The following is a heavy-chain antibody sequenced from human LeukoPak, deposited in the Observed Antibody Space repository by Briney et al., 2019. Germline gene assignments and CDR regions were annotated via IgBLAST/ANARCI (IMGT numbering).Heavy chain of an antibody. D-gene: IGHD2-2*01. CDR3: ARVGVVVPAAWFDP. J-gene: IGHJ5*02. CDR2: ISANNGNT. V-gene: IGHV1-18*01. CDR1: GYSFGIFG. Sequence: ASVKVSCKASGYSFGIFGISWVRQAPGQGLEWMGWISANNGNTNYAQNLQGRVTMTTDTSTSTAYMDLRSLRSDDTAVYYCARVGVVVPAAWFDPWGQGTLVTVSS.